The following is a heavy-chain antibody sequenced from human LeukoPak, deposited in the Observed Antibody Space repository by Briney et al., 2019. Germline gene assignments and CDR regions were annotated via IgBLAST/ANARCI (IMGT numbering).Heavy chain of an antibody. CDR1: GFTFSSYW. J-gene: IGHJ4*02. CDR2: INWNGGST. V-gene: IGHV3-20*04. CDR3: TRGPWSGSGWYFGY. D-gene: IGHD6-19*01. Sequence: GGSLRLSCAASGFTFSSYWMSWVRQAPGKGLEWVSGINWNGGSTGYADSVKGRFTISRDNAKNSLFLQMNSLRAEDTAMYYCTRGPWSGSGWYFGYWGQGTLVTVSS.